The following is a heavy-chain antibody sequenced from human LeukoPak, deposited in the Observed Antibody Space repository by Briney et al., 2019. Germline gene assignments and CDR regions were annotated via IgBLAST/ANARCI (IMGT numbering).Heavy chain of an antibody. J-gene: IGHJ4*02. V-gene: IGHV3-23*01. D-gene: IGHD1-1*01. CDR2: ITGSGGST. CDR3: AKGMGIQLERRGTGYYFDY. CDR1: GFTFSSYA. Sequence: GGSLRLSCAASGFTFSSYAMSWGRQAPGEGREWVSSITGSGGSTYYADSVKGRLTISRDNSKNTLYLQMTNLRAEDTAVYHCAKGMGIQLERRGTGYYFDYWGQGTLVTVSS.